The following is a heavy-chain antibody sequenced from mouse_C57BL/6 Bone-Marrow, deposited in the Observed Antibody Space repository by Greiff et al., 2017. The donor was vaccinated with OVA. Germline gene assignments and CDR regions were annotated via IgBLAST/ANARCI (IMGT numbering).Heavy chain of an antibody. J-gene: IGHJ3*01. CDR1: GYTFTDYY. Sequence: EVKLQESGPVLVKPGASVKMSCKASGYTFTDYYMNWVKQSHGKSLEWIGVINPYNGGTSYNQKFKGKATLTVDKSSSTAYMELNSLTSEDSAVYYCARWLLAWFAYWGQGTLVTVSA. V-gene: IGHV1-19*01. CDR2: INPYNGGT. CDR3: ARWLLAWFAY. D-gene: IGHD2-3*01.